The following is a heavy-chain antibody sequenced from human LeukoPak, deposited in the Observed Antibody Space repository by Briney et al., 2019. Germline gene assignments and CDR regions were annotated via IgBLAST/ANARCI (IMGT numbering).Heavy chain of an antibody. Sequence: PGGSLRLSCAGSGFIFNNYAMHWVRQPTGKGLEWVSGISWNSGSIDYADSVKGRFTISRYNAKNSLYLQMNSLRVEDTAFYYCAKDNRRHYTSGPNPDSLHWGQGALVTVSS. D-gene: IGHD6-19*01. CDR1: GFIFNNYA. J-gene: IGHJ4*02. CDR2: ISWNSGSI. V-gene: IGHV3-9*01. CDR3: AKDNRRHYTSGPNPDSLH.